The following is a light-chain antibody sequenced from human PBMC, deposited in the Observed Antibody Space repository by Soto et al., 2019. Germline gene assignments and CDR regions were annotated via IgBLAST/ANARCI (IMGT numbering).Light chain of an antibody. CDR1: QSVGSNF. Sequence: IVLTQSPGTLSLSPGERATLSCRASQSVGSNFLAWYQQKRGQAPRILIYAASNRASGIPDRFSGSGSGSDFTLAISSLEPEDFAVYYCQQYGSPPLAFGQGTRVEI. CDR3: QQYGSPPLA. V-gene: IGKV3-20*01. CDR2: AAS. J-gene: IGKJ1*01.